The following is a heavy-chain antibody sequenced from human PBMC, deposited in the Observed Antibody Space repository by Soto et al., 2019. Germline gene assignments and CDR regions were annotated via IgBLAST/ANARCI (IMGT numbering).Heavy chain of an antibody. CDR2: INPNSGGT. D-gene: IGHD6-6*01. Sequence: ASVKVSCKASGYTFTGYYMHWVRQAPGQGLEWMGWINPNSGGTNYAQKFQGWVTMTRDTSISTAYMELSRLRSDDTAVYYCARGDEYSSSSFDYWGQGTLVTVSS. CDR1: GYTFTGYY. V-gene: IGHV1-2*04. CDR3: ARGDEYSSSSFDY. J-gene: IGHJ4*02.